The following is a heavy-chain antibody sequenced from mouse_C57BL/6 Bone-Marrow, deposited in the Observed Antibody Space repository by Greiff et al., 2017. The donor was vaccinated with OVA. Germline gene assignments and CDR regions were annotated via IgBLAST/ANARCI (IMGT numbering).Heavy chain of an antibody. J-gene: IGHJ4*01. CDR2: IRSKSNNYAT. CDR3: VRRDYYAMDY. V-gene: IGHV10-1*01. CDR1: GFSFNTYA. Sequence: EVHLVESGGGLVQPKGSLKLSCAASGFSFNTYAMNWVRQAPGKGLEWVARIRSKSNNYATYYADSVKDRFTISRDDSESMLYLQMNNLKTEDTAMYYCVRRDYYAMDYWGQGTSVTVSS.